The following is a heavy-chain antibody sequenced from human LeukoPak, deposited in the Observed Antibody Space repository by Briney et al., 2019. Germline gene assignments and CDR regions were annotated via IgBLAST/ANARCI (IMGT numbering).Heavy chain of an antibody. D-gene: IGHD2/OR15-2a*01. J-gene: IGHJ4*02. Sequence: GGSLRLSCAASGFAFSSYWMHWVRRPPGKGLVWVSHINPDARTTTYADSVKGRFTISRDNAQNTLYQQMNSLRAEDTAVYYCARGTALQDYWGQGTLVTVSS. CDR2: INPDARTT. V-gene: IGHV3-74*01. CDR1: GFAFSSYW. CDR3: ARGTALQDY.